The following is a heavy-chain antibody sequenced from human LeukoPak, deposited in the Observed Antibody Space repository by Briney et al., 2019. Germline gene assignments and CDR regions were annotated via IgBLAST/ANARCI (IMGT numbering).Heavy chain of an antibody. V-gene: IGHV4-59*12. CDR2: SSYSGSS. Sequence: SETLSLTCSVSGGSIGTNYWSWIRQVPGKGLEWIGYSSYSGSSNYNPSLKSRVTISVDTSKNQFSLKLSSVTAADTAVYYCARGRFDYWGQGTLVTVSS. CDR1: GGSIGTNY. CDR3: ARGRFDY. J-gene: IGHJ4*02.